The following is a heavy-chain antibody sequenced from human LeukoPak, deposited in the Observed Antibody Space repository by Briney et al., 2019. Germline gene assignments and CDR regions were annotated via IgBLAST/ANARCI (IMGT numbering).Heavy chain of an antibody. CDR2: INTNTGSP. D-gene: IGHD3-22*01. CDR3: VRGIDTTGYFNY. J-gene: IGHJ4*02. V-gene: IGHV7-4-1*02. CDR1: GYSFNTYP. Sequence: ASVKVSCKASGYSFNTYPINWVRQAPGQGLEWMGWINTNTGSPTYAQGLTGRFVFSVDTSVSTAFLQINSLKAEDNALYYCVRGIDTTGYFNYWGQGTLVTVSS.